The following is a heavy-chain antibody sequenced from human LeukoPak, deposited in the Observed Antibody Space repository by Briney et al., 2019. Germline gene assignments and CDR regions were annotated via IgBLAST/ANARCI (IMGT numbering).Heavy chain of an antibody. CDR1: PRSITTYD. J-gene: IGHJ5*02. Sequence: SQTLSLTCILSPRSITTYDWTWIRQSAGNGLEWIGYMNSRGRQMYNPSLKSRAPISVDTSKNQFSLKLTSVTAADTAVYYCARESGYVSSQVWFEPWGQGTLVTVSS. V-gene: IGHV4-59*01. CDR3: ARESGYVSSQVWFEP. D-gene: IGHD6-13*01. CDR2: MNSRGRQ.